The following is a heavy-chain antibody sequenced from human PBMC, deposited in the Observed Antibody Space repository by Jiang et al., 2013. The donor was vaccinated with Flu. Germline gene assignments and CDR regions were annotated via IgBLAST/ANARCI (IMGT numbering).Heavy chain of an antibody. CDR3: ARSGSTAFDY. V-gene: IGHV4-31*03. CDR2: IYDSAST. CDR1: GGSDSSGAFY. Sequence: GSGLVKPSQTLSLTCTVSGGSDSSGAFYWSWIRQHPGKGLEWIGYIYDSASTSYNPSLKSRLTISVDTSKNQFSLKLSSVTAADTAVYYCARSGSTAFDYWGQGTLVTVSS. J-gene: IGHJ4*02. D-gene: IGHD3-3*01.